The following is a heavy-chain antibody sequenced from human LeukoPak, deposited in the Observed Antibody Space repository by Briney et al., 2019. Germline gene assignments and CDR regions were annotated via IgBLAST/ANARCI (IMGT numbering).Heavy chain of an antibody. D-gene: IGHD1-26*01. CDR2: IHASGST. CDR1: GGSISGYF. CDR3: ARGRPVTGSFYFDY. V-gene: IGHV4-59*01. J-gene: IGHJ4*02. Sequence: SETLSLTCTVSGGSISGYFWSWIRQPPGKGPEWIGYIHASGSTNQSPSLKSRVTIPVDTSKNQFSLKLTSVTAADTAVYYCARGRPVTGSFYFDYWGQGTLVTVSS.